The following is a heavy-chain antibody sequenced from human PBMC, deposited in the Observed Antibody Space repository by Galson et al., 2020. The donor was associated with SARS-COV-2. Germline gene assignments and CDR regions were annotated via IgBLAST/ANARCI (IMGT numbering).Heavy chain of an antibody. V-gene: IGHV4-38-2*01. J-gene: IGHJ2*01. CDR2: VYPSGTT. CDR3: ARQGVNMIVLVTVPGWYFDL. D-gene: IGHD3-22*01. Sequence: SEPLSLTCPVSGYSVSTTNYWGWVRQPPGRGLEWIGSVYPSGTTYYNPSLKSRVTISVDTSKNQFSLRLDSVTAADTALYYCARQGVNMIVLVTVPGWYFDLWGRGTLVTVSS. CDR1: GYSVSTTNY.